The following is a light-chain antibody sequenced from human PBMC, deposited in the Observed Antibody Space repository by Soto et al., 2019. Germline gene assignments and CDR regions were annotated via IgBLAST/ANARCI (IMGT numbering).Light chain of an antibody. CDR3: QQYDDWPPYT. Sequence: EIVMMQSPATLSVSPGERATLSCRASQSVSTNLAWYQQKPGQAPRLLIYGASTRATGIPGRFSGSGSGTEFTLTITGLQSEDLAGYYCQQYDDWPPYTFGQGTKLEIK. CDR1: QSVSTN. CDR2: GAS. J-gene: IGKJ2*01. V-gene: IGKV3-15*01.